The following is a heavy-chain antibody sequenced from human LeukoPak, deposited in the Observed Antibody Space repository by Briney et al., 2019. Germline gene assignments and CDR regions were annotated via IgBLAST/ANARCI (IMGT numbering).Heavy chain of an antibody. V-gene: IGHV1-2*02. D-gene: IGHD6-13*01. J-gene: IGHJ2*01. CDR2: INPNSGGT. CDR1: GYTFTGYY. Sequence: ASVKVSCKASGYTFTGYYMHWVRQAPGQGLEWMGWINPNSGGTNYAQEFQGRVTMTRGTSISTAYMELSRLRSDDTAVYYCARDHQQMKYFDLWGRGTLVTVSS. CDR3: ARDHQQMKYFDL.